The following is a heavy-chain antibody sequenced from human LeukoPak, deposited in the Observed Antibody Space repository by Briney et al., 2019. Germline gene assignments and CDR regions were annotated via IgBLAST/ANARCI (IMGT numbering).Heavy chain of an antibody. J-gene: IGHJ4*02. CDR3: ARDYFDY. V-gene: IGHV3-7*05. Sequence: PGGSLRLSCAASGFTFIDYTMHWVRQAPGKGLEWVANIKQDGSEKYYVDSVKGRLTISRDNAKNSLYLQMNSLRAEDTAVYYCARDYFDYWGQGTLVTVSS. CDR2: IKQDGSEK. CDR1: GFTFIDYT.